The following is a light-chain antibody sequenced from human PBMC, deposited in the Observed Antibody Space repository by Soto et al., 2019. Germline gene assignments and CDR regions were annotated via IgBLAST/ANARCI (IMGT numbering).Light chain of an antibody. CDR2: AAS. V-gene: IGKV1-39*01. CDR1: QSISSY. Sequence: DIQMTQSPSSLSASVGDRVTITCRASQSISSYLNWYQHKPGKAPKLLIYAASSLQSGVPPRFRGSGSGTEFTLTVDTLQSEDIAIYYCQQYYHWPVTFGGGTKVDIK. CDR3: QQYYHWPVT. J-gene: IGKJ4*01.